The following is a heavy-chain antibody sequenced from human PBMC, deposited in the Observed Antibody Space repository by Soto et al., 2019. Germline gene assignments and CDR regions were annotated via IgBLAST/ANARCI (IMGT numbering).Heavy chain of an antibody. CDR3: VRGGIAGNWFDP. J-gene: IGHJ5*02. D-gene: IGHD6-13*01. Sequence: QVQLQESGPGLVKPSQTLSLTCSVSGGSITSGGFYWSWIRQHPEKGLEWIAYIFHSGSTDFNPSLTGRIIISADTSKNQFSLKLTSVTAADTAVYYCVRGGIAGNWFDPWGQGTLVTVSS. CDR2: IFHSGST. V-gene: IGHV4-31*03. CDR1: GGSITSGGFY.